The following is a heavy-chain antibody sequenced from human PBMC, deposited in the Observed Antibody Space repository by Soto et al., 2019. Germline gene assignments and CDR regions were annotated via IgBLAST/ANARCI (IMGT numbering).Heavy chain of an antibody. CDR3: ARNPFRARSWVDY. CDR1: GFTFSSYG. CDR2: IWYDGSNK. J-gene: IGHJ4*02. D-gene: IGHD6-13*01. Sequence: GGSLRLSCAASGFTFSSYGMHWVRQAPGKGLEWVAVIWYDGSNKYYADSVKGRFTISRDNSKNTLYLQMNSLRAEDTAVYYCARNPFRARSWVDYWGQGTLVTV. V-gene: IGHV3-33*01.